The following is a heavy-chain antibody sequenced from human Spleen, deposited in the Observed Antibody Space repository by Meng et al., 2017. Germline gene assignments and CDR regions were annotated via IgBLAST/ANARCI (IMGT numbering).Heavy chain of an antibody. CDR1: GDTFSRDV. Sequence: QVQFVQSAAEVKKPGASVRVSCKASGDTFSRDVMHWVRQAPGQRPEWLGWLNIDTGHTKYSETLQVGATMTRDTAAKTVYLALTGLKPEDTAVYYCARGGNNHGLGIDYWGQGTLVTVSS. J-gene: IGHJ4*02. CDR3: ARGGNNHGLGIDY. CDR2: LNIDTGHT. D-gene: IGHD5-18*01. V-gene: IGHV1-3*04.